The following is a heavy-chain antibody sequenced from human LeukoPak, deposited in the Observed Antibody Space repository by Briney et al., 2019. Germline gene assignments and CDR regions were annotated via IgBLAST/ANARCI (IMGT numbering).Heavy chain of an antibody. V-gene: IGHV1-69*13. CDR1: GGTFSSYA. D-gene: IGHD5-18*01. CDR2: IIPIFGTA. Sequence: SVKVSCKASGGTFSSYAISWVRQAPRQGLERMGGIIPIFGTANYAQKFQGRVTITADESTSTAYMELSSLRSEDTAVYYCAREVDTAMVTGFDPWGQGTLVTVSS. CDR3: AREVDTAMVTGFDP. J-gene: IGHJ5*02.